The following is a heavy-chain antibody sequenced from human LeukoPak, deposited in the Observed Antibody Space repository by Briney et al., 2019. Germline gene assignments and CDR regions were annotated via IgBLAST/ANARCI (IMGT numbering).Heavy chain of an antibody. CDR2: INPSGGST. CDR1: GYTFTSYY. D-gene: IGHD3-22*01. CDR3: ARHSSGYLDAFGI. Sequence: ASVKVSCKASGYTFTSYYMHWVRQAPGQGLEWMGIINPSGGSTSYAQKFQGRGTMTRDTSTSTVYMELSSLRSEDTAVYYCARHSSGYLDAFGIWGQGTMVTVSS. J-gene: IGHJ3*02. V-gene: IGHV1-46*01.